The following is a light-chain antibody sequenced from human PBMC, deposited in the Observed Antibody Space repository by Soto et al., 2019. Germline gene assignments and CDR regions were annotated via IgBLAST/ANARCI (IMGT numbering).Light chain of an antibody. J-gene: IGKJ1*01. CDR1: QSVSSY. V-gene: IGKV3-11*01. CDR3: QQYNNWPPAT. Sequence: EIRLTQSPATLSLSTEERATLSCRASQSVSSYLAWYQQKPGQAPRLLIYDASNRATGIPARFSGSGSGTDFTLTISSLEPEDFAVYYCQQYNNWPPATFGQGTKVDI. CDR2: DAS.